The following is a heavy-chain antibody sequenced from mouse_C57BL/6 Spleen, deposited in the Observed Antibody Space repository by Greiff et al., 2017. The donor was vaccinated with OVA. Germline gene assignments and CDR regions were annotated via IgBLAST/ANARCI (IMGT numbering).Heavy chain of an antibody. V-gene: IGHV5-17*01. CDR2: ISSGSSTI. CDR3: ARGNYDYSYWYFDV. Sequence: DVHLVESGGGLVKPGGSLKLSCAASGFTFSDYGMHWVRQAPEKGLEWVAYISSGSSTIYYADTVKGRFTISRDNAKNTLFLQMTSLRSEDTAMYYCARGNYDYSYWYFDVWGTGTTVTVSS. J-gene: IGHJ1*03. CDR1: GFTFSDYG. D-gene: IGHD2-4*01.